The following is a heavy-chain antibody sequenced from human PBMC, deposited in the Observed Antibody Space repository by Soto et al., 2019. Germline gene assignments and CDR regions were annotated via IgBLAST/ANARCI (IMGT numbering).Heavy chain of an antibody. D-gene: IGHD3-22*01. CDR1: GYTFTSYG. J-gene: IGHJ6*02. CDR2: ISAYNGNT. V-gene: IGHV1-18*04. CDR3: ARDSHYDSSGYYYDYYYYGMDV. Sequence: GASVKVSCKASGYTFTSYGISWVRQAPGQGLEWMGWISAYNGNTNYAQKLQGRVTMTTDTSTSTAYMELRSLRSDDTAVYYCARDSHYDSSGYYYDYYYYGMDVWGQGTTVTVS.